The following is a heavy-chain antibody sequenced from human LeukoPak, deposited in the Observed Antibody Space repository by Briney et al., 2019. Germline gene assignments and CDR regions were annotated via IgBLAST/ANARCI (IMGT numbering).Heavy chain of an antibody. CDR1: GFIFSSSY. D-gene: IGHD6-19*01. V-gene: IGHV3-53*01. Sequence: GGSLRLSCAASGFIFSSSYMSWVRQAPGKGLEWVSVIYSGGSTYYADSVKGRFTISRDISKNTLYLQMNSLRAEDTAVYYCASLVGGSGWTGYYFDYWGQGTLVTVSS. J-gene: IGHJ4*02. CDR2: IYSGGST. CDR3: ASLVGGSGWTGYYFDY.